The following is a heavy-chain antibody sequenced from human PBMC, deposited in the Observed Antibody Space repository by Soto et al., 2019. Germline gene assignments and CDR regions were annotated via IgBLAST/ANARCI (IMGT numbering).Heavy chain of an antibody. CDR3: AKDAYYDILTGYNDY. V-gene: IGHV3-9*01. Sequence: EVQLVESGGGLVQPGRSLRLSCAASGFTFDDYAMHWVRQAPGQGLEWVSGISWNSGSIGYADSVKGRFTISRDNAKNSLYLQMNSLRAEDTALYYCAKDAYYDILTGYNDYWGQGTLVTVSS. CDR1: GFTFDDYA. CDR2: ISWNSGSI. D-gene: IGHD3-9*01. J-gene: IGHJ4*02.